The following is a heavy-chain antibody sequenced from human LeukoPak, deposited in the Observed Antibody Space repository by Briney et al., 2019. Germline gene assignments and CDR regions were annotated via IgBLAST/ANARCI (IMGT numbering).Heavy chain of an antibody. Sequence: GASVKVSCKASGYTFTSYYMHWVRQAPGQGLEWMGIINPSGGSTSYAQKFQGRVTMTRDTSTSTVYMELSSLRSEDTAVYYCARGGTIFGVAPRPFDPWGQGTLVTVSP. D-gene: IGHD3-3*01. CDR3: ARGGTIFGVAPRPFDP. V-gene: IGHV1-46*01. CDR1: GYTFTSYY. CDR2: INPSGGST. J-gene: IGHJ5*02.